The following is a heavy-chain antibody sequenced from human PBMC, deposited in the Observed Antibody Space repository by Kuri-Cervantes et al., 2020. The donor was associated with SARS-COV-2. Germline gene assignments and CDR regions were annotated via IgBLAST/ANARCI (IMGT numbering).Heavy chain of an antibody. J-gene: IGHJ6*02. CDR2: ISSSSSTI. CDR3: ARGYCSSTSCPPYYYYGMDV. CDR1: GFTFSNAW. V-gene: IGHV3-48*02. D-gene: IGHD2-2*01. Sequence: GESLKISCAASGFTFSNAWMNWVRQAPGKGLEWVSYISSSSSTIYYADSVKGRFTISRDNAKNSLYLQMNSLRDEDTAVYYCARGYCSSTSCPPYYYYGMDVWGQGTTVTVSS.